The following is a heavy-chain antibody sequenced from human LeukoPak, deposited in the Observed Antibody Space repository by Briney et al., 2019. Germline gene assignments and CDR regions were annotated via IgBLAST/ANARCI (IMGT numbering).Heavy chain of an antibody. D-gene: IGHD6-13*01. V-gene: IGHV1-46*01. Sequence: VASVKVSCKAYGYTFTSYDMHWVRQAPGQGLEWMGIINPSGGSTSYAQIFQGRVTMTRDTSTSTVYMGLSSLRSEDTAVYYCARRGSSWYRGSFQHWGQGTLVTVSS. CDR2: INPSGGST. CDR1: GYTFTSYD. J-gene: IGHJ1*01. CDR3: ARRGSSWYRGSFQH.